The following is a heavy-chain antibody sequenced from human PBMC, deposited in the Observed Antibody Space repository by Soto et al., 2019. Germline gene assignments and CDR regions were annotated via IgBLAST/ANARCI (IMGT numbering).Heavy chain of an antibody. Sequence: QVQLVQSGGEVKKPGASVKVSCQASGYTFSDYAISWVRQAPGQGLEWMGWISASTRNTDQAQNFQGRVIMTLDTSTNTAYMERRSLRSDDTAVYYCVRCYCSFGTSYACWDFDLWGRGTLVTVSS. J-gene: IGHJ2*01. CDR3: VRCYCSFGTSYACWDFDL. V-gene: IGHV1-18*01. D-gene: IGHD2-15*01. CDR2: ISASTRNT. CDR1: GYTFSDYA.